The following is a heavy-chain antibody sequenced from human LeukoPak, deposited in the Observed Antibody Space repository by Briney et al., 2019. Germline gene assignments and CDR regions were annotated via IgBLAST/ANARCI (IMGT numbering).Heavy chain of an antibody. V-gene: IGHV1-3*01. J-gene: IGHJ4*02. CDR3: AKDASGSHHDY. CDR1: GYTFTTYP. Sequence: ASVKVSCKASGYTFTTYPIHWVRQAPGQRLERMGWINAGNGNTKYSQKFQGRVTITRDSSASTAYMELSSLRSEDTAVYYCAKDASGSHHDYWGQGTLVTVSS. CDR2: INAGNGNT. D-gene: IGHD3-10*01.